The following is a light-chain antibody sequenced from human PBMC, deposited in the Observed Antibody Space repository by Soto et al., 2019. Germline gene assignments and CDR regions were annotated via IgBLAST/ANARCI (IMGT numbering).Light chain of an antibody. CDR2: NNN. V-gene: IGLV1-44*01. Sequence: QSVLTQPPSASGTPGQRVTISCSGSSSNIGSNTVNWYQQLPGTAPKLLIYNNNQRPSGVTDRSSGTKSGTSASLAISGLQSEDVADYYCAAWDDSLNGLVFGPGTKLTVL. CDR3: AAWDDSLNGLV. CDR1: SSNIGSNT. J-gene: IGLJ1*01.